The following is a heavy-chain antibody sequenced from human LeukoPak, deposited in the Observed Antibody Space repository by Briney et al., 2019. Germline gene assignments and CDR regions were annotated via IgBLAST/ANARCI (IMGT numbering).Heavy chain of an antibody. CDR3: ARGPYSSNWYVDY. D-gene: IGHD6-13*01. J-gene: IGHJ4*02. CDR2: ISVSGGST. Sequence: GGSLRLSCAASGFTFSKYAMTWVRQAPGQGLEWVAGISVSGGSTNYADSVKGRFTISRDSAKNSLYLQMNSLRAEDTAVYYCARGPYSSNWYVDYWGQGTLVTVAS. CDR1: GFTFSKYA. V-gene: IGHV3-23*01.